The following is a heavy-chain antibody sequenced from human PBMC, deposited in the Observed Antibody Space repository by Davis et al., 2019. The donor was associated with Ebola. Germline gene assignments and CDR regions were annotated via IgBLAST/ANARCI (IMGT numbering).Heavy chain of an antibody. CDR3: ARAPVTYCGGDCYPLLYYYDGMDV. V-gene: IGHV3-53*01. CDR1: GFTVSSNY. D-gene: IGHD2-21*01. J-gene: IGHJ6*02. Sequence: GESLKISCAASGFTVSSNYMSWVRQAPGKGLEWVSVIYSGGSTYYADSVKGRFTISRDNSKNTLYLQMKSLRAEDTAVYYCARAPVTYCGGDCYPLLYYYDGMDVWGQETTVTVSS. CDR2: IYSGGST.